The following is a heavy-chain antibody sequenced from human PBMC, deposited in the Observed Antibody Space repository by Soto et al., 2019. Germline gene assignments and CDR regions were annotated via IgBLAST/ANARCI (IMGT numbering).Heavy chain of an antibody. CDR3: ARLETTDV. Sequence: ESLKVSFKGSGHRFTSYWSTWVRQMPGKGLEWMGRIDPSDSYTNYSPSFQGHVTISADKYISTAYLQWSSLKASDTAMYYCARLETTDVWGQGTTVTVSS. D-gene: IGHD3-3*01. J-gene: IGHJ6*02. V-gene: IGHV5-10-1*01. CDR1: GHRFTSYW. CDR2: IDPSDSYT.